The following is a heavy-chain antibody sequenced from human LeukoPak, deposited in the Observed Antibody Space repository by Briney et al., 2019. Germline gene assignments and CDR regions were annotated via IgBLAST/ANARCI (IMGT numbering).Heavy chain of an antibody. Sequence: PGGSLRLSCAASGFTFSDYYMSWIRQAPGKGLEWVSYISSSGNIIYYADSVKGRFTISRDNAKNSLYLQMNSLRTEDTALYYCAKDDRAVAGTGHFDYWGQGTLVTVSS. CDR2: ISSSGNII. CDR3: AKDDRAVAGTGHFDY. D-gene: IGHD6-19*01. V-gene: IGHV3-11*01. CDR1: GFTFSDYY. J-gene: IGHJ4*02.